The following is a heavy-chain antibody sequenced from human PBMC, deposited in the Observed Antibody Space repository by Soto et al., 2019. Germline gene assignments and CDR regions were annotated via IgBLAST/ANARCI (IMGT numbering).Heavy chain of an antibody. CDR2: IWYDGSNK. CDR1: GFTFSSYG. D-gene: IGHD3-3*01. J-gene: IGHJ5*02. Sequence: PGGSLRLSCAASGFTFSSYGMHWVRQAPGKGLEWVAVIWYDGSNKYYADSVKGRFTISRDNSKNTLYLQMNSLRAEDTAVYYCARDSGRITIFGVAPNWFDPWGQGTLVTVSS. CDR3: ARDSGRITIFGVAPNWFDP. V-gene: IGHV3-33*01.